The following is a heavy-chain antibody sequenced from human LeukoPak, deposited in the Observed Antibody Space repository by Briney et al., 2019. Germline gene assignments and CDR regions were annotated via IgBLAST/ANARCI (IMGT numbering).Heavy chain of an antibody. CDR1: GFTFTNYA. CDR3: AKEVTMIVVLTAHDY. V-gene: IGHV3-23*01. CDR2: ISVSGDST. Sequence: GGSLRLPCAASGFTFTNYAMSWVRQAPGKGLEWVSSISVSGDSTYYADSVKGRFTISRDNSKNTLYLQMNSLRAEDTAVYHCAKEVTMIVVLTAHDYWGQGTLVAVSS. D-gene: IGHD3-22*01. J-gene: IGHJ4*02.